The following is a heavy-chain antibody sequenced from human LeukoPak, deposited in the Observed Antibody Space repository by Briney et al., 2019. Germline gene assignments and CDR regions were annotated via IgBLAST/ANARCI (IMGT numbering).Heavy chain of an antibody. D-gene: IGHD3-16*01. CDR2: IYSGGST. J-gene: IGHJ6*02. CDR1: GFNVRNNY. Sequence: GSLRLSCAASGFNVRNNYMTWVRQAPGKGLGWVSVIYSGGSTFYADSVKGRFTISRDNSKNTLYLQMNSLRAEDTAVYYCARLQWGVGLDVWGQGTTVTVSS. V-gene: IGHV3-66*01. CDR3: ARLQWGVGLDV.